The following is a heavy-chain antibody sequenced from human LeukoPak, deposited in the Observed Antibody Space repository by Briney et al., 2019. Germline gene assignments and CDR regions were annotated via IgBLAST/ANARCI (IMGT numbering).Heavy chain of an antibody. D-gene: IGHD6-19*01. V-gene: IGHV3-23*01. CDR1: GFTFSTYA. CDR3: ARDLSRGGATVGWYDVFDI. J-gene: IGHJ3*02. Sequence: GGSLRLSCAASGFTFSTYAMSWVRQAPGKGLEWVSVISGSGGSTYYADSVKGRFTISRDNAKNSLYLQMNSLRAEDTAMYYCARDLSRGGATVGWYDVFDIWGQGTMVTVSS. CDR2: ISGSGGST.